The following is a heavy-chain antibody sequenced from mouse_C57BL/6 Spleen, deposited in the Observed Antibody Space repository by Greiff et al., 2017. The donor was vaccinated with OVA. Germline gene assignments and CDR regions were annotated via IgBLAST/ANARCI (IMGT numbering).Heavy chain of an antibody. V-gene: IGHV1-82*01. CDR2: IYPGDGDT. CDR1: GYAFSSSW. D-gene: IGHD1-1*01. CDR3: AREVFITTVVATADWYFDV. J-gene: IGHJ1*03. Sequence: QVQLQQSGPELVKPGASVKISCKASGYAFSSSWMNWVKQRPGKGLEWIGRIYPGDGDTNYNGKFKGKATLTADKSSSTAYMQLSSLTSEDSAVYFCAREVFITTVVATADWYFDVWGTGTTVTVSS.